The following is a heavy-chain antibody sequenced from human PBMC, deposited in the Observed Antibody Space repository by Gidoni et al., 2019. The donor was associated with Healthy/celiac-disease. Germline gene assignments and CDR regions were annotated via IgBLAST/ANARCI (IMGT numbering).Heavy chain of an antibody. CDR2: IKQDGSEK. Sequence: EVQLVESGGGLVQPGGSLRLACPASGFTFSSYWLSWVLQAPGQGLEWVANIKQDGSEKYYVDSVTGRFTISRDNAKNSLCLQMNSLRADDTAVYYCARGKRMDVWGQGTTVTVSS. CDR1: GFTFSSYW. CDR3: ARGKRMDV. J-gene: IGHJ6*02. V-gene: IGHV3-7*01.